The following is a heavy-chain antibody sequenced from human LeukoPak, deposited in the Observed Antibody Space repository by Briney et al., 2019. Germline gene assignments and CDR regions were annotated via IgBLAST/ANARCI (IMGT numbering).Heavy chain of an antibody. V-gene: IGHV4-34*01. CDR1: GGSFSGYY. J-gene: IGHJ4*02. D-gene: IGHD3-10*01. CDR3: ARRRQGTMVRGVIKYFDY. Sequence: SETLSLTCAVYGGSFSGYYWSWIRQPPGKGLEWIGEINHSGSTNYNPSLKSRVTISVGTSKNQFSLKLSSVTAADTAVYYCARRRQGTMVRGVIKYFDYWGQGTLVTVSS. CDR2: INHSGST.